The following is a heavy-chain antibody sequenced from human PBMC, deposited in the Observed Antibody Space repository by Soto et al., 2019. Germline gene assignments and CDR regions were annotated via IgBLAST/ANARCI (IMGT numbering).Heavy chain of an antibody. J-gene: IGHJ5*02. D-gene: IGHD2-2*01. CDR1: GGTFSSYA. V-gene: IGHV1-69*13. CDR2: IILIFGTA. Sequence: SVKVSCKASGGTFSSYAISWVRQAPGQGLEWMGGIILIFGTANYAQKFQGRVTITADESTSTAYMELSSLRSEDTAVYYCARGPAVVVVPAAGFDPWGQGTLVTV. CDR3: ARGPAVVVVPAAGFDP.